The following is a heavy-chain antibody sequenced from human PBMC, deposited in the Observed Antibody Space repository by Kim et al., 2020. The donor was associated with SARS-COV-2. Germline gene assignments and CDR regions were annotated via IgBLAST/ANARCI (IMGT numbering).Heavy chain of an antibody. CDR3: ARRKWFGELDY. CDR2: T. V-gene: IGHV4-39*01. Sequence: TYDNPSLKSRVTISVDTSKNQFSLKLSSVTAADTAVYYCARRKWFGELDYWGQGTLVTVSS. J-gene: IGHJ4*02. D-gene: IGHD3-10*01.